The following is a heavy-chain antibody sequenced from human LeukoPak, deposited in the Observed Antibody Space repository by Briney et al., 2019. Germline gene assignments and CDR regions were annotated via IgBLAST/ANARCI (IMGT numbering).Heavy chain of an antibody. CDR2: IKQDGSEN. V-gene: IGHV3-7*01. J-gene: IGHJ5*02. D-gene: IGHD4-11*01. Sequence: TGGSLRLSCAASGLTFSSYCMSWVRQAPGKGLEWVANIKQDGSENYYVDSVKGRFTISRDNAKNSLYLQMNSLRAEDTAVYYCARDYSTNWFDPWGQGTLVTVSS. CDR3: ARDYSTNWFDP. CDR1: GLTFSSYC.